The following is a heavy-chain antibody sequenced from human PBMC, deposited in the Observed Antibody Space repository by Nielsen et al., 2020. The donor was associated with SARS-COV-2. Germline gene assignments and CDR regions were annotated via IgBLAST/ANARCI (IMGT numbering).Heavy chain of an antibody. CDR1: GFTFSSYA. V-gene: IGHV3-23*01. CDR2: ISGSGGST. Sequence: GESLKISCAASGFTFSSYAMSWVRQAPGKGLEWVSAISGSGGSTYYADSVKGRFTISRDNSKNTLYLQMNSLRAEDTAVYYCAGSLAKAALDYWGQGTLVTVSS. D-gene: IGHD5-12*01. CDR3: AGSLAKAALDY. J-gene: IGHJ4*02.